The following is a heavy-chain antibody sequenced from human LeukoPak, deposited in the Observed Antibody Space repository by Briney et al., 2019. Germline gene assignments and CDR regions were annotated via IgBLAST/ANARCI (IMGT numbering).Heavy chain of an antibody. Sequence: SETLSLTCTVSGGSISSYYWSWIRQPPGKGLEWIGYIHYSGSTNYNPSLKSRVTISVDTSKNQFSLKLSSVTAADTAVYYCARDCGVLDQGGFDYWGQGTLVTVSS. CDR1: GGSISSYY. J-gene: IGHJ4*02. V-gene: IGHV4-59*12. CDR3: ARDCGVLDQGGFDY. CDR2: IHYSGST. D-gene: IGHD3-16*02.